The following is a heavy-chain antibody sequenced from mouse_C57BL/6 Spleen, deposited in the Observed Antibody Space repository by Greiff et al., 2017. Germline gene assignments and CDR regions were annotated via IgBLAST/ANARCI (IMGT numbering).Heavy chain of an antibody. CDR1: GYAFSSYW. CDR3: AREGVNYDPEGGAMDY. D-gene: IGHD2-4*01. Sequence: QVQLKQSGAELVKPGASVKISCKASGYAFSSYWMNWVKQRPGKGLEWIGQIYPGDGDTNYNGKFKGKATLTADKSSSTAYMQLSSLTSEDSAVYFCAREGVNYDPEGGAMDYWGQGTSVTVSS. V-gene: IGHV1-80*01. J-gene: IGHJ4*01. CDR2: IYPGDGDT.